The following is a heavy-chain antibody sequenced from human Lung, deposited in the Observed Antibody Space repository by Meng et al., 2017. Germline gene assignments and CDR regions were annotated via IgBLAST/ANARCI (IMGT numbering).Heavy chain of an antibody. CDR3: VRSSAWVRTGFDP. CDR1: GGSISTSGYY. Sequence: QLQGAGPGLVTPSESLSLTCSVSGGSISTSGYYRGWSRQPPGKGLEWIGSIGHSGFTYYTPSLKSRVAVSLDTSKSQFSLMLTSVTAADTAVYYCVRSSAWVRTGFDPWGQGTLVTVSS. V-gene: IGHV4-39*01. D-gene: IGHD6-19*01. J-gene: IGHJ5*02. CDR2: IGHSGFT.